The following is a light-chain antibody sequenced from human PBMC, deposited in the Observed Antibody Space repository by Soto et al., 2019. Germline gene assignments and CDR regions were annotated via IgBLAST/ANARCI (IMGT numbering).Light chain of an antibody. CDR1: QNISNY. Sequence: EIVLTQSAATLSLSPGIRATLSCRASQNISNYLIWYQQKPGQAPRLLIYGASSRATGIPDRFSGSLYGTDFTLTISRLEPEDFAVYYCQQYGSSPRTFGQGTKVDIK. J-gene: IGKJ1*01. V-gene: IGKV3-20*01. CDR2: GAS. CDR3: QQYGSSPRT.